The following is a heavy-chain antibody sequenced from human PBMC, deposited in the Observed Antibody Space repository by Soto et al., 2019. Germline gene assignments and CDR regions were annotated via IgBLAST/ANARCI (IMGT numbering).Heavy chain of an antibody. CDR1: GFTFSSYW. J-gene: IGHJ6*02. Sequence: GGSLRISCAASGFTFSSYWMHWVRQAPGKGLVWVSRINRDGSSTSYANSVKGRFTMSRDNAKNTLYLQMNNKRAKDTGEYYSARLAGREIVGATRDELDVWGQGTTVAGSS. D-gene: IGHD1-26*01. V-gene: IGHV3-74*01. CDR2: INRDGSST. CDR3: ARLAGREIVGATRDELDV.